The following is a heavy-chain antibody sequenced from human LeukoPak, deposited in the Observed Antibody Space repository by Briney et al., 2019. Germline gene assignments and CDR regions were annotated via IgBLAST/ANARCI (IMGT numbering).Heavy chain of an antibody. Sequence: SSETLSLTCTVSGGSISSGGYYWSCIRQPPGKGLECIGYIYHSGSTYYNPSLKSRVTISVDRSKNQFSLKLSSVTAADTAVYYCARGEGWSPYNWFDPWGQGTLVTVSS. V-gene: IGHV4-30-2*01. D-gene: IGHD3-3*01. CDR1: GGSISSGGYY. CDR3: ARGEGWSPYNWFDP. CDR2: IYHSGST. J-gene: IGHJ5*02.